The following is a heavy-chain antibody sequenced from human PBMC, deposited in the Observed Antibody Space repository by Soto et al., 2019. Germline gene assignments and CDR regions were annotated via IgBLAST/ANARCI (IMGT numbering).Heavy chain of an antibody. CDR1: RFTFSDFY. D-gene: IGHD1-7*01. J-gene: IGHJ2*01. V-gene: IGHV3-11*06. CDR3: ARDGISGTTEKWYFDL. Sequence: GALRLSCAASRFTFSDFYINWIRQAPGKGLEWVSYISTSSTYTNYAESVKGRFTISRDDAKNSVYLQMNSLRAEDTAVYYCARDGISGTTEKWYFDLWGRGTLVTVSS. CDR2: ISTSSTYT.